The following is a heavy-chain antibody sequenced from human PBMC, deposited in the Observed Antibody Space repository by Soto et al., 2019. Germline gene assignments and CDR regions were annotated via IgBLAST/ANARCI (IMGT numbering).Heavy chain of an antibody. CDR1: GGSFSGYS. CDR3: ARDKITGLFDY. Sequence: SETLSLTCAVYGGSFSGYSWTWIRQPPGTGLEWIGEINHTGSANYNPSLKSRVTISVDTSKNQFSLKLTSVTAADTAVYYCARDKITGLFDYWGQGTLVTVSS. D-gene: IGHD2-8*02. V-gene: IGHV4-34*01. CDR2: INHTGSA. J-gene: IGHJ4*02.